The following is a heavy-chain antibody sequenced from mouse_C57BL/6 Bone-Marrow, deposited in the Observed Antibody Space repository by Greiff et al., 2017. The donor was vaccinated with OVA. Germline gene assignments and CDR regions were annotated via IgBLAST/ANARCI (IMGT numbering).Heavy chain of an antibody. CDR2: IDPENGDT. J-gene: IGHJ4*01. D-gene: IGHD1-1*01. CDR3: TTSGTVVANYAMDY. V-gene: IGHV14-4*01. Sequence: VQLKESGAELVRPGASVKLSCTASGFNIKDYYMHWVKQRPEQGLEWIGWIDPENGDTEYASKFQGKATITADTSSNTAYLQLSSLTSEDTAVYYGTTSGTVVANYAMDYWGQGTSVTVSS. CDR1: GFNIKDYY.